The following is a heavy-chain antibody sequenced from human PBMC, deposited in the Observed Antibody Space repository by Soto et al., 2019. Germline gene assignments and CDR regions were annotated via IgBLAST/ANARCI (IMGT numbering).Heavy chain of an antibody. J-gene: IGHJ5*02. CDR1: GGSFSGYY. Sequence: SETLSLTCAVYGGSFSGYYWSWIRQPPGKGLEWIGEINHSGSTNYNLSLKSRVTISVVTSKNQFSLKLSSVTAADTAVYYCATAPVADNWFDPWGQGTLVTVSS. CDR2: INHSGST. D-gene: IGHD6-19*01. V-gene: IGHV4-34*01. CDR3: ATAPVADNWFDP.